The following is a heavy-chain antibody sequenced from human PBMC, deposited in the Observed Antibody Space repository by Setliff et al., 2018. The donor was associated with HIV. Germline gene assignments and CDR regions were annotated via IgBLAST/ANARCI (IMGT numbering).Heavy chain of an antibody. CDR2: INVGNGDT. V-gene: IGHV1-3*01. Sequence: ASVKVSCKASGYTFTTYSLHWVRQAPGHSLEWMGWINVGNGDTKYSPELQCRISITRDTSANTAYMELSSLRSDDTAVYFCARGALLAVFDFDHWGQGPQVTVSS. D-gene: IGHD3-10*01. J-gene: IGHJ4*02. CDR1: GYTFTTYS. CDR3: ARGALLAVFDFDH.